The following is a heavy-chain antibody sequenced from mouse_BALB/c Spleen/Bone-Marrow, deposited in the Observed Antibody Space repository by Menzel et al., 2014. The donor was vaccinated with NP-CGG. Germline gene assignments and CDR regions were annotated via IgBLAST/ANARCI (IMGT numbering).Heavy chain of an antibody. CDR3: ARSGGINFAMDF. V-gene: IGHV1S135*01. CDR2: INPYYGST. CDR1: GYSFTGYN. D-gene: IGHD1-1*02. Sequence: ESGPELEKPGASVKISCKTSGYSFTGYNMNWVTQRNGKSLEWIGNINPYYGSTGYNQRFKGKATLTVDKPSSTAFMQLKGLTSEDSAVYYCARSGGINFAMDFWGQGTSVTVSS. J-gene: IGHJ4*01.